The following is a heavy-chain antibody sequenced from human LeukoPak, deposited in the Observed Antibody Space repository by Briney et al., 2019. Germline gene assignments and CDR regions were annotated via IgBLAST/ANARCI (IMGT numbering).Heavy chain of an antibody. Sequence: GGSLRLSCAASGFTYSSYSMNWVRQAPGKGLEWVSSISSSSSYIYYADSVKGRFTISRDSAKNSLYLQMNSLRAEDTAVYYCARDYRREYYYDSSGYYISWGQGTLVTVSS. D-gene: IGHD3-22*01. CDR3: ARDYRREYYYDSSGYYIS. J-gene: IGHJ5*02. CDR2: ISSSSSYI. CDR1: GFTYSSYS. V-gene: IGHV3-21*01.